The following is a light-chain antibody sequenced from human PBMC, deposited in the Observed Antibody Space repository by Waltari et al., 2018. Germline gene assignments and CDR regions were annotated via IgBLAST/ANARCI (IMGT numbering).Light chain of an antibody. CDR3: QQYRINPWT. Sequence: DIQMTPSPSTLSTSVGDRVTITCRASENVNSWLAWYQVKPGKAPKLLIQKASNLESGVPSRFGGSGSGTESALTISSLQADDFATYYCQQYRINPWTFGQGTKVEI. CDR1: ENVNSW. CDR2: KAS. J-gene: IGKJ1*01. V-gene: IGKV1-5*03.